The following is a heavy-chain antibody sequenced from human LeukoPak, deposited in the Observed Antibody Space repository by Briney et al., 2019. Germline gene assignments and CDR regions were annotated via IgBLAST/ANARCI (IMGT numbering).Heavy chain of an antibody. D-gene: IGHD2-21*02. Sequence: QKFQGRVTMTTDTPTSTAYMELRSLRSDDTAVYYCARGVVVVTAIPFDYWGQGTLVTVSS. V-gene: IGHV1-18*01. CDR3: ARGVVVVTAIPFDY. J-gene: IGHJ4*02.